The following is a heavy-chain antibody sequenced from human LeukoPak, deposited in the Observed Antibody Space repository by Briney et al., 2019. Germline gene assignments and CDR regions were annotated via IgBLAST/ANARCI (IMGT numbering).Heavy chain of an antibody. J-gene: IGHJ4*02. CDR1: GGSITNYY. Sequence: PSETLSLTCTVSGGSITNYYWSWIRQPPGKGLEWIGYIYYSGSTNYNPSLQSRVTISVDTSKNQFSLKLNSVTAADTAVYYCARRGYSSGFYYFDYWGQGTLVTVSS. D-gene: IGHD6-19*01. CDR2: IYYSGST. V-gene: IGHV4-59*08. CDR3: ARRGYSSGFYYFDY.